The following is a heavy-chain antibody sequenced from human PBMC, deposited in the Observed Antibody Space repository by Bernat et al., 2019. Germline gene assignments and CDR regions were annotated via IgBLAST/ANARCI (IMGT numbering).Heavy chain of an antibody. V-gene: IGHV3-48*02. Sequence: EVQLVESGGGLVQPGGSLRLSCAGSGFTFSRYSMNWVRQAPGKGLEGVSFSSSSSSTMYYADSVKGRFTISRDNGKNSLYLQMNSLRDEDTAVYYCARDKAEYYGMDVWGQGTTVTVSS. CDR3: ARDKAEYYGMDV. CDR1: GFTFSRYS. CDR2: SSSSSSTM. J-gene: IGHJ6*02.